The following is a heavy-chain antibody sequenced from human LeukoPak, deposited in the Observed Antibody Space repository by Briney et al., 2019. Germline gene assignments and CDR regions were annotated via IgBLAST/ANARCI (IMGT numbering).Heavy chain of an antibody. CDR1: GYSFTNYW. D-gene: IGHD2-2*01. CDR3: ARPYCSSSSCPSYFDY. V-gene: IGHV5-51*01. Sequence: GESLKISCKGSGYSFTNYWIGWVRQMPGKGLEWMGSIYPGDSDTSYSPSFQGQVTISADKSISTAYLQWSSLKASDTAMYYCARPYCSSSSCPSYFDYWGQGTLVTVSS. J-gene: IGHJ4*02. CDR2: IYPGDSDT.